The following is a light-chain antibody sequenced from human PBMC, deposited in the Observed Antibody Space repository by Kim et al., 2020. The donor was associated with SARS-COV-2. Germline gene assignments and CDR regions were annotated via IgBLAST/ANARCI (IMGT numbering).Light chain of an antibody. CDR3: QQYNKWPYT. J-gene: IGKJ2*01. CDR2: GPS. V-gene: IGKV3-15*01. Sequence: SLFPGESATLSCRAGQSVISNLAWYQQKPGQAPRLLIYGPSTRATGIPARFSGSGSGTEFTLTISSLQSEDFAFYYCQQYNKWPYTFGQGTKLEI. CDR1: QSVISN.